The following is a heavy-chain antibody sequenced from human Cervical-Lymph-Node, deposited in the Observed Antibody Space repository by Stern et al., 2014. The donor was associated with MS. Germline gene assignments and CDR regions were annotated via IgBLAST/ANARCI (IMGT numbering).Heavy chain of an antibody. V-gene: IGHV1-69*01. J-gene: IGHJ4*02. D-gene: IGHD3-3*01. CDR2: IIPIFGTA. CDR1: GGTFSSYA. CDR3: ARGTIFGVVHHFDY. Sequence: QVQLVQSGAEVKKPGSSVKVSCKASGGTFSSYAISWVRQAPGQGLEWMGGIIPIFGTATYAQKFQGRVTITADESTTTAYMELSSLRSEDTAVYYCARGTIFGVVHHFDYWGQGTLVTGSS.